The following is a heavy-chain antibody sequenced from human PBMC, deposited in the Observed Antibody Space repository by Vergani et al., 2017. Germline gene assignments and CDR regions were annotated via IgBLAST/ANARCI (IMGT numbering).Heavy chain of an antibody. CDR3: AKAQSGWFGELNYYCDY. V-gene: IGHV3-9*01. Sequence: EVQLVESGGGLVQPGRSLRLSCAASGFTFDDYAMHWVRQAPGKGLEWVSGISCNSGSIGYADSLKGRFTISRDNAKNSLYLQMNSLRAEDTALYYCAKAQSGWFGELNYYCDYWGQGTLVTVSS. J-gene: IGHJ4*02. CDR1: GFTFDDYA. D-gene: IGHD3-10*01. CDR2: ISCNSGSI.